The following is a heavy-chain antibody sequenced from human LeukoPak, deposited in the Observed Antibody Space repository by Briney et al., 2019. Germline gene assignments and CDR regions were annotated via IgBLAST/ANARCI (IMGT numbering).Heavy chain of an antibody. Sequence: PSETLSLTCTVSGGSISSYYWSWIRQPPGKGLEWIAYISDIGSINYNPSLKSRVTISLDTSKNQFSLKLSSVTAADTAVYYCARLQYYDFWSGYSAPFDYWGQGTLVTVSS. CDR1: GGSISSYY. CDR3: ARLQYYDFWSGYSAPFDY. CDR2: ISDIGSI. J-gene: IGHJ4*02. D-gene: IGHD3-3*01. V-gene: IGHV4-59*08.